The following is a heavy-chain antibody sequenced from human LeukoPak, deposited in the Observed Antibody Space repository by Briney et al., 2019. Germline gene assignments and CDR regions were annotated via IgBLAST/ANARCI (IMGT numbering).Heavy chain of an antibody. CDR3: ARDMGGSYYHYYFDY. CDR2: IYHSGST. D-gene: IGHD1-26*01. Sequence: PSETLSLTCTVSGYSISSGYYWGWIRQPPGKGLEWIGSIYHSGSTYYNPSLKSRVTISVDTSKNQFSLKLSSVTAADTAVYYCARDMGGSYYHYYFDYWGQGTLVTVSS. V-gene: IGHV4-38-2*02. J-gene: IGHJ4*02. CDR1: GYSISSGYY.